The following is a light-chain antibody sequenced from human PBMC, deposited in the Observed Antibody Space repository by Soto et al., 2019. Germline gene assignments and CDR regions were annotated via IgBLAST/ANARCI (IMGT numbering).Light chain of an antibody. V-gene: IGKV1-5*01. CDR3: HQYDTYPRT. J-gene: IGKJ1*01. CDR1: QRINNW. CDR2: DAS. Sequence: IQMTQSPSTLSASLGDKNTNTCRASQRINNWLAWYKQKPGKAPKILIYDASSLQSGVPSRFSGSRSGTEFTLTIISLQPDDFATYSCHQYDTYPRTFGQGTKVDIK.